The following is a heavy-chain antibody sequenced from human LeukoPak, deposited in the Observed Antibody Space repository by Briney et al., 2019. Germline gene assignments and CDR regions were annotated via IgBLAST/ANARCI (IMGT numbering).Heavy chain of an antibody. CDR2: IRPSGDNT. CDR3: ARESGSAIPNWIDP. D-gene: IGHD2-2*01. CDR1: GFTFSSYD. V-gene: IGHV3-23*01. Sequence: GGSLRLSCAASGFTFSSYDMTWVRQVPGRGLEWVSSIRPSGDNTYYADSVKGRFTISRDNSKNTLYLQMNSLRAEDTAVYYCARESGSAIPNWIDPWGQGTLVTVSS. J-gene: IGHJ5*02.